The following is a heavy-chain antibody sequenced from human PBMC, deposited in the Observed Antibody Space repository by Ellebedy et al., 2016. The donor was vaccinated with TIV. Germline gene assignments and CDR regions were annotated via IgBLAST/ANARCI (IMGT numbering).Heavy chain of an antibody. D-gene: IGHD3-16*01. CDR1: GGSVTSGNDY. V-gene: IGHV4-61*01. J-gene: IGHJ4*02. CDR2: IHHTGNT. Sequence: MPSETLSLTCTVSGGSVTSGNDYWRWLRQAPGKGLEWIGHIHHTGNTKYNPSLERRVTIELDTSKNQFSLKVTDMTAADTAVYYCARMGDWEGFFWGQGALVTVSS. CDR3: ARMGDWEGFF.